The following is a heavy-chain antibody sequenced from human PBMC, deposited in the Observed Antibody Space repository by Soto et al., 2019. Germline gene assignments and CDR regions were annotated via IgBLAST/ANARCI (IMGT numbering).Heavy chain of an antibody. Sequence: QVQLVQSAAEVKKPGASVKVSCKASGYTFSNFGLSWVRQAPGQGLEWMGWIGPYNGNTDHAQKFQDRVTMTTDTSTNNAYMELRGLTSDDTAVYYCAICYCSVGSCYTCWHFDLWGRGTLVTVSS. D-gene: IGHD2-15*01. CDR2: IGPYNGNT. CDR3: AICYCSVGSCYTCWHFDL. J-gene: IGHJ2*01. CDR1: GYTFSNFG. V-gene: IGHV1-18*01.